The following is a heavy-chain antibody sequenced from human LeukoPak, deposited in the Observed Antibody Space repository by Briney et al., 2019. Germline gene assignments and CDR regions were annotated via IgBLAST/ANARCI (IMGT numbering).Heavy chain of an antibody. CDR2: INPNSGGT. CDR1: GYTFTGYY. CDR3: ARVFGRVSGYAQYYFDY. J-gene: IGHJ4*02. Sequence: GASVKVSCKASGYTFTGYYMHWVRQAPGQGLEWMGWINPNSGGTNYAQKFQGRVTMTRDTSISTAYMELSRLRSDDPAVYYCARVFGRVSGYAQYYFDYWGQGTLVTVSS. V-gene: IGHV1-2*02. D-gene: IGHD5-12*01.